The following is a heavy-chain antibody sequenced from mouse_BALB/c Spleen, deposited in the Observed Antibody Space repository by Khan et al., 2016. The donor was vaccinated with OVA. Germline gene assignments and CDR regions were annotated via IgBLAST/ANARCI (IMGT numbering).Heavy chain of an antibody. J-gene: IGHJ1*01. CDR1: GISITSGNYR. CDR2: IYYSGTV. V-gene: IGHV3-5*02. CDR3: ARDYGSLYWYFDV. Sequence: VQLKESGPGLVKPSQTVSLTCTVTGISITSGNYRWSWIRQFPGYKLEWIGNIYYSGTVTYNPSLTSRTTITRDTSKNQFFLEMNSLTAEDTATYYCARDYGSLYWYFDVWCAGTTVTVSS. D-gene: IGHD1-1*01.